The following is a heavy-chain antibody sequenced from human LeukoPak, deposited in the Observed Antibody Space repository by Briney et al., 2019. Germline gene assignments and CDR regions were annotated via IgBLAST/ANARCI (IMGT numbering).Heavy chain of an antibody. D-gene: IGHD2-15*01. CDR2: IYYSGST. J-gene: IGHJ4*02. CDR3: AREEPSGGSCE. V-gene: IGHV4-31*03. CDR1: GGSISSGGYY. Sequence: PSETLSLTCTVSGGSISSGGYYWSWIRQYPGKGLEWIGYIYYSGSTYYNPSLKSRVTISVDTSKNQFSLKLSFVTAADTAVYYCAREEPSGGSCEWGQGTLVTVSS.